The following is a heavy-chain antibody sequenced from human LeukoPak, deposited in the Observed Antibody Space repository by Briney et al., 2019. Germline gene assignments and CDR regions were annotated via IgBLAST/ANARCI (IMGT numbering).Heavy chain of an antibody. CDR1: GGSISSYY. D-gene: IGHD3-10*01. J-gene: IGHJ4*02. V-gene: IGHV4-4*07. Sequence: SETLSLTCTVSGGSISSYYWSWIRQPAGKGLEWIGHIYNSGSTNYNTNYNPSLSSRVTMSVDTSKNQFSLKLNSVTAADTAVYFCARAIWYGSGTTAFDYWGQGTLVTVSS. CDR3: ARAIWYGSGTTAFDY. CDR2: IYNSGST.